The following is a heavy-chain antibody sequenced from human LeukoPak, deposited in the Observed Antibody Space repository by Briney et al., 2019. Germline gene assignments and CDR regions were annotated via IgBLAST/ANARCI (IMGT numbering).Heavy chain of an antibody. CDR3: ARGSNSVAY. D-gene: IGHD4-23*01. CDR1: GGSFSDSY. V-gene: IGHV4-34*01. CDR2: INHDGAT. Sequence: SETLSLTCAVYGGSFSDSYWSWIRQPPGEGLEWIGEINHDGATNYNPSLRSRVTILVDTSKNQFSLNLSSVTAADTAVYYCARGSNSVAYWGQGTLVTVSP. J-gene: IGHJ4*02.